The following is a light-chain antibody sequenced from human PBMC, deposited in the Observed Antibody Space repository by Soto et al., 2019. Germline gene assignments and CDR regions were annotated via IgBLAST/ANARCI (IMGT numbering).Light chain of an antibody. CDR3: TSYTSSGTYV. Sequence: QSALTQPASVSGSPGQSITISCTGTSSEIGGYNYVSWHRQHPGKAPKLTIYDVSSRPSGVSNRFSASKSGNTASLTISGLQAEDEADYYCTSYTSSGTYVFGTGTKVTVL. V-gene: IGLV2-14*01. J-gene: IGLJ1*01. CDR2: DVS. CDR1: SSEIGGYNY.